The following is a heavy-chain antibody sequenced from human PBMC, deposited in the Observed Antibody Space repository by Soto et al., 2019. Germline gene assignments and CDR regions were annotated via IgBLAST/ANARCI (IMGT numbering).Heavy chain of an antibody. CDR3: ARPSEIAVARYREGYYFDY. CDR1: GFTFSSYG. V-gene: IGHV3-30*03. Sequence: GGSLRLSCAASGFTFSSYGMHWVRQAPGKGLEWVAVISYDGSNKYYADSVKGRFTISRDNSKNTLYLQMNSLRAEDTAVYYCARPSEIAVARYREGYYFDYWGQGTLVTVSS. CDR2: ISYDGSNK. D-gene: IGHD6-19*01. J-gene: IGHJ4*02.